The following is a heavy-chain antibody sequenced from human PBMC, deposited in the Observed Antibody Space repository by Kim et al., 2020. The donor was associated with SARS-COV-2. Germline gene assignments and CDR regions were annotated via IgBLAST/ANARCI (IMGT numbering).Heavy chain of an antibody. CDR2: INWNSDTL. D-gene: IGHD5-18*01. CDR1: GFAFEDHA. V-gene: IGHV3-9*01. J-gene: IGHJ3*01. Sequence: GGSLRLSCAGSGFAFEDHAMHWVRQAPGKGLEWVSGINWNSDTLTYADSVKGRFTISRDNAKKSLYLQMNSLRDEDTAFYYCARDLGYRGTAMVNDVWGQGTMVIVSS. CDR3: ARDLGYRGTAMVNDV.